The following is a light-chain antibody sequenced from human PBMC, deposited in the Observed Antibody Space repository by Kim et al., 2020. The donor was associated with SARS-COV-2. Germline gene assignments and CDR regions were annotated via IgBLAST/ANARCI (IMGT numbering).Light chain of an antibody. CDR3: QQSFSSPPYT. Sequence: ASLGHRLTITCRESKSISSYLNWFQQNPGKAPKLLIYDASSLQSGVPSRFSGSGSGTDFTLTISSMQPEDSATYYCQQSFSSPPYTFGQGTKLEI. V-gene: IGKV1-39*01. CDR2: DAS. J-gene: IGKJ2*01. CDR1: KSISSY.